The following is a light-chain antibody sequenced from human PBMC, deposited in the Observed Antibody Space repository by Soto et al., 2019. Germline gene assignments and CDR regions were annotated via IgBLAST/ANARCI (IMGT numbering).Light chain of an antibody. CDR1: SSDVGAYDF. CDR3: SSYSSGSTLVV. V-gene: IGLV2-14*01. J-gene: IGLJ1*01. CDR2: DVT. Sequence: QSVLTQPASVSGSPGQSITISCTGTSSDVGAYDFVSWYQHSPGKAPKLVTFDVTHRPPGISDRFSGSKSANTASLTISGLQAADEAFYYCSSYSSGSTLVVFGTGTKVTVL.